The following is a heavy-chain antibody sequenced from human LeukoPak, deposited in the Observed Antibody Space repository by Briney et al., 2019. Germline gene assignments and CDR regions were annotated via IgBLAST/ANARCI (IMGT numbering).Heavy chain of an antibody. Sequence: SVKVSCKASGGTFSSYAISWVRQAPGQGLEWMGRIIPILGIANYAQKFQGRVTITADKSTSTAYMELSSLRSEDTAVYYCAREMITFGGVTRSPYYYYGMDVWGQGTTVTVSS. CDR2: IIPILGIA. D-gene: IGHD3-16*01. J-gene: IGHJ6*02. CDR1: GGTFSSYA. V-gene: IGHV1-69*04. CDR3: AREMITFGGVTRSPYYYYGMDV.